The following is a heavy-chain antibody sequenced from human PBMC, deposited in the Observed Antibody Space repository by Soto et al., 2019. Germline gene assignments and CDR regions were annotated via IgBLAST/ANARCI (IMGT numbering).Heavy chain of an antibody. CDR1: GGTFSSYN. D-gene: IGHD4-17*01. Sequence: QVQLVQSGAEVKKPGSSVKVSCKASGGTFSSYNISSVRQAPGQGLEWMGRSIPILGIANYAQKFQGRVTITANKSPSTAYMELSSLRSEDTAVYYCARALNDYGDCGEDYWGQGTLVTVAS. CDR2: SIPILGIA. V-gene: IGHV1-69*02. CDR3: ARALNDYGDCGEDY. J-gene: IGHJ4*02.